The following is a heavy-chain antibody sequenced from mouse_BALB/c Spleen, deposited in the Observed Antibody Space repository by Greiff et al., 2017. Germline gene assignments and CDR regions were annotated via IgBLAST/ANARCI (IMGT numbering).Heavy chain of an antibody. CDR1: GFTFSDYG. J-gene: IGHJ4*01. V-gene: IGHV5-15*02. CDR3: AREEVYYYALEY. CDR2: ISNLAYSI. Sequence: DVKLVESGGGLVQPGGSRKLSCAASGFTFSDYGMAWVRQAPGKGPGWVAFISNLAYSIYYADTVTGRFTISSESAKNTLYLEMSSLRSEDTAMSYCAREEVYYYALEYWGQGTPVTVSA.